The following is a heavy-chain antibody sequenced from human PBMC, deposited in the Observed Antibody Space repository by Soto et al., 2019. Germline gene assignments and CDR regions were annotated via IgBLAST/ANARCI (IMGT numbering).Heavy chain of an antibody. CDR2: IYYSGST. J-gene: IGHJ4*02. CDR3: ARGRGGEEQLVSRGNY. V-gene: IGHV4-30-4*01. D-gene: IGHD6-6*01. CDR1: GGSISSGDYY. Sequence: QVQLQESGPGLVKPSQTLSLTCTVSGGSISSGDYYWSWIRQPPGKGLEWIGYIYYSGSTYYNPSLRSRVTISVDTSKNQFSLKLGSVTAADTAVYYCARGRGGEEQLVSRGNYWGQGTLVTVSS.